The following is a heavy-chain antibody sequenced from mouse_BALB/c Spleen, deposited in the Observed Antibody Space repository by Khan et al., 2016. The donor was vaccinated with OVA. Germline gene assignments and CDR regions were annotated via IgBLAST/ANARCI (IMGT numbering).Heavy chain of an antibody. CDR1: GFSLSTSGMG. D-gene: IGHD2-5*01. V-gene: IGHV8-12*01. CDR3: ALMSSNYFYAMNS. CDR2: IYWDDDK. J-gene: IGHJ4*01. Sequence: QVTLKESGPGILQPSQTLSLTCYFSGFSLSTSGMGVNWIRQPSGKGLEWLAHIYWDDDKRYNPSMQSRLTIFKDTSSNQVFLKFTRVATAETDAYNCALMSSNYFYAMNSWGQGASITLSS.